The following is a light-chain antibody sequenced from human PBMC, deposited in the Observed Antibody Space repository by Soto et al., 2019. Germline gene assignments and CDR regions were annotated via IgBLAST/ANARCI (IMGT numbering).Light chain of an antibody. J-gene: IGKJ1*01. CDR2: GAS. Sequence: EIVLTQSPATLSLSTGERATLSCRASQSVSSNLAWYQQKPGKAPRLLIYGASTRATGIPARFSGSGSGTEFTLTISSLQSEDFAVYYCQQYNNWPQTFGQGTKVDIK. CDR1: QSVSSN. V-gene: IGKV3-15*01. CDR3: QQYNNWPQT.